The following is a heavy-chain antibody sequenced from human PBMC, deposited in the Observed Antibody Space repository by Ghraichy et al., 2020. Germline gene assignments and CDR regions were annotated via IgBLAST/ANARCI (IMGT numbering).Heavy chain of an antibody. V-gene: IGHV3-23*01. CDR2: IAVSDAFT. CDR1: GFTFSSCA. D-gene: IGHD5-12*01. J-gene: IGHJ4*02. Sequence: GGSLRLSCAASGFTFSSCAMAWVRQAPGKGLEWVTLIAVSDAFTYYADSVKGRFTISRDNSKKMLFLQMNSLRAEDTAVYFCAKARCSGYGCDYFDYWGQGDVVNVSS. CDR3: AKARCSGYGCDYFDY.